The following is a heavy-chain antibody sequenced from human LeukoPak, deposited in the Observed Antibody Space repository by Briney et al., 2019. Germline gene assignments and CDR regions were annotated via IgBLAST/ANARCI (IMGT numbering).Heavy chain of an antibody. J-gene: IGHJ3*02. CDR3: ARAHSGDAFDI. CDR2: IIPILGIT. V-gene: IGHV1-69*04. D-gene: IGHD6-19*01. Sequence: ASVKVSCKASGGTFSTLAISWVRQAPGQGLEWMGRIIPILGITNYAQKFQGKVTITADKSTSTAYMELSSLRSEDTAVYYCARAHSGDAFDIWGQGTMVTVSS. CDR1: GGTFSTLA.